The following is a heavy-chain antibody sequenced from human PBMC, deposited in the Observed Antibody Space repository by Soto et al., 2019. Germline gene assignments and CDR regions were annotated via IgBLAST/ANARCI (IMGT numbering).Heavy chain of an antibody. CDR1: GGSISSGGYY. CDR2: IYYSGST. V-gene: IGHV4-31*03. D-gene: IGHD3-22*01. CDR3: AREAITMIVVN. J-gene: IGHJ4*02. Sequence: SETLSLTCTVSGGSISSGGYYWSWIRQHPGKGLEWIGYIYYSGSTYYNPSLKSRVTISVDTSKNQFSLKLSSVTAADTAVYYCAREAITMIVVNWGQGTLVTVSS.